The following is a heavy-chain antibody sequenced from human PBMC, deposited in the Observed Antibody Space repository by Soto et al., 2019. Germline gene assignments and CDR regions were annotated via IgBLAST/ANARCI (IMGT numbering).Heavy chain of an antibody. CDR2: IIPIFGTA. CDR1: GGTFNRNT. D-gene: IGHD3-22*01. Sequence: SSVKVSCKASGGTFNRNTISWVRQAPGQGLEWMGGIIPIFGTANYAQKFQGRVTITADESTNTAYMELSRLRSEDTAVYYCARQFDYDSSGYYYAYWGQGTLVTVYS. V-gene: IGHV1-69*13. CDR3: ARQFDYDSSGYYYAY. J-gene: IGHJ4*02.